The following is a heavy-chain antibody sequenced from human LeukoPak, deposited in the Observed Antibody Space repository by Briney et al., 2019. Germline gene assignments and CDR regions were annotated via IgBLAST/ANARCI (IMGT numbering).Heavy chain of an antibody. D-gene: IGHD3-10*01. Sequence: ASVKVSCKASGYTFTSYYMHWVRQAPGQGLEWVGIINPTGGTTSYAQKFQGRLTMTRDTSTSTVYMELSSLRSEDTAVYYCARHFYGSGTYYHFDYWGQGTLVTVSS. V-gene: IGHV1-46*01. CDR2: INPTGGTT. J-gene: IGHJ4*02. CDR1: GYTFTSYY. CDR3: ARHFYGSGTYYHFDY.